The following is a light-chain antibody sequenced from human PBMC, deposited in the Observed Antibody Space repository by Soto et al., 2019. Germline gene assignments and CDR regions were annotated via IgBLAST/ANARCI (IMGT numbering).Light chain of an antibody. J-gene: IGKJ3*01. CDR1: QSISSW. CDR2: KAS. V-gene: IGKV1-5*03. Sequence: DIQMTQSPSTLSASVGDRVTITCRASQSISSWLAWYQQKPGKAPKLLIYKASSLERGVPSRFSGTGSGTEFTLTISSLQPDDSATYYCQQYNNYFTFGPGTKVDVK. CDR3: QQYNNYFT.